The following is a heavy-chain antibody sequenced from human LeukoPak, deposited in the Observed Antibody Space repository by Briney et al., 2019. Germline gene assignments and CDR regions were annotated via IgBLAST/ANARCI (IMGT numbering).Heavy chain of an antibody. D-gene: IGHD3-10*01. J-gene: IGHJ6*03. CDR2: INWNGGST. V-gene: IGHV3-20*04. CDR1: GFTFDDYG. Sequence: PGGSLRLSCAASGFTFDDYGMSWVRQAPGKGLEWVSGINWNGGSTGYADSVKGRFTISRDNAKNSLYLQMNSLRAEDTALYYCARGLRITMVRGATSSSAYYYYMDVWGKGTTVTVSS. CDR3: ARGLRITMVRGATSSSAYYYYMDV.